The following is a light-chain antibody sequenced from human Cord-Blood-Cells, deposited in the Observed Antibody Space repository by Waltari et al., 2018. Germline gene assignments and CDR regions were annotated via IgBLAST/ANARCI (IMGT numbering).Light chain of an antibody. J-gene: IGKJ2*01. CDR1: QSISSW. CDR3: QQYNSYHYLPYT. Sequence: DIQMTQSPSTLSASVGDRVTITCRASQSISSWLAWYQQKPGKAPKLLIYKASSLESGVPSRFSGSGSGTEFTLTISSLQPDDFATYSCQQYNSYHYLPYTFGQGTKLEIK. V-gene: IGKV1-5*03. CDR2: KAS.